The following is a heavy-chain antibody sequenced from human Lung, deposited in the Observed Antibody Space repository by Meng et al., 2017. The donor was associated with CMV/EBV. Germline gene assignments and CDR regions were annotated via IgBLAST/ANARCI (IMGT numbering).Heavy chain of an antibody. CDR2: ISWNSGSI. CDR3: AKDIGGSAGYGMDV. V-gene: IGHV3-9*01. J-gene: IGHJ6*02. CDR1: GFTFDDYA. Sequence: SCAASGFTFDDYAMHWVRQAPGKGLEWVSGISWNSGSIGYADSVKGRFTISRDNAKNSLYLQMNSLRAEDTALYYCAKDIGGSAGYGMDVWVQGTTVTVSS.